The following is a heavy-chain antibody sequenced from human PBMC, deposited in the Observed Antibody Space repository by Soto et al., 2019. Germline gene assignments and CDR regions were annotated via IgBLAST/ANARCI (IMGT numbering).Heavy chain of an antibody. CDR1: GFTFSSYW. CDR3: ECWAVTTDY. V-gene: IGHV3-74*01. CDR2: INSDGSST. D-gene: IGHD4-17*01. Sequence: LRLSCAASGFTFSSYWMHWVRQAPGKGLVWVSRINSDGSSTSYADSVKGRFTISRDNAKNTLYLQMNSLRAEDTAVYYCECWAVTTDYWGQGTLVTVSS. J-gene: IGHJ4*02.